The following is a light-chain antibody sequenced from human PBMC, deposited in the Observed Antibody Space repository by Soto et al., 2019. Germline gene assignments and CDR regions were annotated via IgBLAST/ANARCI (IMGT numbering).Light chain of an antibody. CDR3: QVGDRFVV. V-gene: IGLV3-21*04. CDR1: NIGSKS. CDR2: YDS. Sequence: SYELTQPPSVSVAPGKTARITCGGNNIGSKSVHWYQQKPGQAPVLVIYYDSDRPSGIPERFSGSNSGNTATLTISRVEAGDEADYYCQVGDRFVVFGGGTKLTVL. J-gene: IGLJ2*01.